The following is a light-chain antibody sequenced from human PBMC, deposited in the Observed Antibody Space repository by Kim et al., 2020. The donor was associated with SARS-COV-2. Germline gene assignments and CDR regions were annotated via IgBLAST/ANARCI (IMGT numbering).Light chain of an antibody. CDR2: YDS. V-gene: IGLV3-21*04. J-gene: IGLJ3*02. CDR1: NIGSKS. CDR3: QVCDSSSDHPWV. Sequence: SYELTQPPSVSVAPGKTARITCGGNNIGSKSVHWYQQKPGQAPVLVIYYDSDRPSGIPERFSGSNSGNTATLPISRVESGDEADYYCQVCDSSSDHPWVF.